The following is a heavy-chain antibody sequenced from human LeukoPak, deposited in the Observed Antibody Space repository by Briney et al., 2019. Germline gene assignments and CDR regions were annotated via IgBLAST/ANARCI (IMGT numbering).Heavy chain of an antibody. V-gene: IGHV4-59*01. J-gene: IGHJ4*02. CDR3: ASVVGATDYFVY. Sequence: SETLSLTCTVSGGSISSYYWSWIRQPPGKGLEWIGYIYYSGSTNYNPSLKSRVTISVDTSKNQFSLKLSSVTAADTAVYYCASVVGATDYFVYWGQGTLVTVSS. D-gene: IGHD1-26*01. CDR2: IYYSGST. CDR1: GGSISSYY.